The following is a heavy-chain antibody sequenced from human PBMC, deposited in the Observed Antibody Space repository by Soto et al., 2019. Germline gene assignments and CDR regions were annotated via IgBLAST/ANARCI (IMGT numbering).Heavy chain of an antibody. D-gene: IGHD5-18*01. CDR1: GGTFSSYA. Sequence: QVQLVQSGAEVKKPGSSVKVSCKASGGTFSSYAISWVRQATGQGLAWMGGIIPIFGTATYAQKFQCRVTITADKSTSTAYMELSSRRSEDTAVYYVVVSYGHIDYWGQGTLVTVSS. CDR3: VVSYGHIDY. CDR2: IIPIFGTA. J-gene: IGHJ4*02. V-gene: IGHV1-69*06.